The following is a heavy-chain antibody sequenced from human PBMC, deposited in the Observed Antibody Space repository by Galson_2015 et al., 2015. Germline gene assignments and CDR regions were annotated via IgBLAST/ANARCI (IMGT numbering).Heavy chain of an antibody. CDR3: AKEPTVTAWVEDAFDI. Sequence: SLRLSCAASGFTFSSYGMHWVRQAPGKGLEWVAVISYDGSNKYYADSVKGRFTISRDNSKNTLYLQMNSLRAEDTAVYYCAKEPTVTAWVEDAFDIWGQGTLVTVSS. CDR2: ISYDGSNK. CDR1: GFTFSSYG. J-gene: IGHJ3*02. D-gene: IGHD4-17*01. V-gene: IGHV3-30*18.